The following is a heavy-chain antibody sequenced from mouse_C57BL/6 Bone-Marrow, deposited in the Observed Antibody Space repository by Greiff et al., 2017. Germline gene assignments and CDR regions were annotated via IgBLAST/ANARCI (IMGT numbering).Heavy chain of an antibody. V-gene: IGHV1-42*01. Sequence: EVQLQQSGPELVKPGASVKISCKASGYSFTGYYMNWVKQSPEKSLEWIGEINPSTGGTTYNQKFKAKATLTVDKSSSTAYMQLKSLTSADSAVYYCARGRTVVAYYYAMDYWGQGTSVTVSS. CDR1: GYSFTGYY. CDR2: INPSTGGT. D-gene: IGHD1-1*01. J-gene: IGHJ4*01. CDR3: ARGRTVVAYYYAMDY.